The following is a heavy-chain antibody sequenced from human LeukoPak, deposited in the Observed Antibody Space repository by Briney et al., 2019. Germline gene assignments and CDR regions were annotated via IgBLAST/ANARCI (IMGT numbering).Heavy chain of an antibody. D-gene: IGHD6-19*01. CDR1: GFTISGYE. CDR2: ISTNAITI. CDR3: ARVYSSGWYLADF. Sequence: GGSLRLSCTGSGFTISGYEMNWVRQAPGKGLEWISYISTNAITIYYADSVKGRFTISRDNAKNSLYLQMNSLRAEDTAVYYCARVYSSGWYLADFWGQGTLVTVSS. J-gene: IGHJ4*02. V-gene: IGHV3-48*03.